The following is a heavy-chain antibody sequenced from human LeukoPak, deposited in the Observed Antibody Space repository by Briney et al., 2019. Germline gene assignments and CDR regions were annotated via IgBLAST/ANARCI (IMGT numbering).Heavy chain of an antibody. Sequence: PSETLSLTCTVSGGSISSSSYYWGWIRQPPGKGLEWIGSIYYSGSTYYNPSLKSRVTISVDTSKNQFSLKLSSVTAADTAVYYCALAGPAASFYYFDYWGQGTQVTVSS. J-gene: IGHJ4*02. CDR3: ALAGPAASFYYFDY. CDR2: IYYSGST. CDR1: GGSISSSSYY. D-gene: IGHD2-2*01. V-gene: IGHV4-39*07.